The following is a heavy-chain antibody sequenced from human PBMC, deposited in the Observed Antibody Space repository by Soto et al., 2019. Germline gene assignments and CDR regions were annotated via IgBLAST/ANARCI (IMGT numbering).Heavy chain of an antibody. V-gene: IGHV4-30-2*01. J-gene: IGHJ3*02. CDR2: IYHSGST. CDR1: GGSISSGGYS. D-gene: IGHD3-16*01. CDR3: ARGLLGLGGSDAFDI. Sequence: PSETLSLTCAVSGGSISSGGYSWNWIRQPPGKGLEWIGNIYHSGSTYYNASLKSRVTISVDTSKNQFSLKLSSVTAADTAVYYCARGLLGLGGSDAFDIWGQGTMVTVSS.